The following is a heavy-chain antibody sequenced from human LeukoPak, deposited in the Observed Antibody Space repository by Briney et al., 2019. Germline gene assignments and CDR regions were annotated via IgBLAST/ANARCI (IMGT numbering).Heavy chain of an antibody. CDR3: ARRLQYYDFWSGYYYFDY. V-gene: IGHV3-21*01. CDR1: GFTFSSYS. Sequence: PGGSLRLSCAASGFTFSSYSMNWVRQAPGKGLEWVSSISSSSSYIYYADSVKGRFTISRDNAKNSLYLQMNSLRAEDTAVYYCARRLQYYDFWSGYYYFDYWGQGTLVTVSS. J-gene: IGHJ4*02. CDR2: ISSSSSYI. D-gene: IGHD3-3*01.